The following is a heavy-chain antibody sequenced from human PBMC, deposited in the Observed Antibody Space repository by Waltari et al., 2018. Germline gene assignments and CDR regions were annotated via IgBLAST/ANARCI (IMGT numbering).Heavy chain of an antibody. CDR1: GYTFTAFY. Sequence: QVQLVQPGAEVKKPGASVKVSCRTSGYTFTAFYIHWLRQAPGQGLEWMGCTNPDGGATHYSHKSRGRITVTSDTSVDTADMELTSLTADDTAIYYGARAKMLEYWGQETLVAVSS. J-gene: IGHJ4*02. CDR2: TNPDGGAT. V-gene: IGHV1-2*07. CDR3: ARAKMLEY.